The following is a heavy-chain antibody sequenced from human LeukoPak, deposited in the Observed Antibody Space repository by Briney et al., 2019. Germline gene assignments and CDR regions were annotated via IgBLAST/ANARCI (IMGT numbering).Heavy chain of an antibody. D-gene: IGHD2-2*01. CDR3: ARVSGSTSSYVDY. V-gene: IGHV4-34*01. J-gene: IGHJ4*02. CDR1: GGSFSGYY. CDR2: INHSGST. Sequence: SETLSLTCAVYGGSFSGYYWSWIRQPPGKGLEWIGEINHSGSTNYNPSLKSRVTISVDTSKNQFSLKLSSVTAADTAVYYCARVSGSTSSYVDYWGQGTLVTVSS.